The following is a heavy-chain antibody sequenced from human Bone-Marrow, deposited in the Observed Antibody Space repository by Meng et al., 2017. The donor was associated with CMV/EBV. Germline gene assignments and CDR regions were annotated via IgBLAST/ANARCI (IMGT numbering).Heavy chain of an antibody. V-gene: IGHV1-2*02. Sequence: ASVKVSCKASGYTFTDYHLHWVRQAPGQGLEWMGYINPNSGGANYAQKFQGRVTLTRDTSITTAYMDLNTLSSDDTAVYYCARDLLDCSSTSCQAAFDPWGQGTLVTVSS. CDR2: INPNSGGA. CDR3: ARDLLDCSSTSCQAAFDP. CDR1: GYTFTDYH. D-gene: IGHD2-2*01. J-gene: IGHJ5*02.